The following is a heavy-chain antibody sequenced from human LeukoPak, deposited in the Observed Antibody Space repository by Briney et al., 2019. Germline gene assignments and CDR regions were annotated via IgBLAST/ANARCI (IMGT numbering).Heavy chain of an antibody. CDR2: IYYSGST. V-gene: IGHV4-39*07. J-gene: IGHJ4*02. CDR3: AGDASLYYDFWSGKRGFDY. CDR1: GGSISSSSYY. D-gene: IGHD3-3*01. Sequence: SETLSLTCTVSGGSISSSSYYWGWIRQPPGKGLEWIGSIYYSGSTYYNPSLKSRVTISVDTSKNQFSLKLSSVTAADTAVYYCAGDASLYYDFWSGKRGFDYWGQGTLVTVSS.